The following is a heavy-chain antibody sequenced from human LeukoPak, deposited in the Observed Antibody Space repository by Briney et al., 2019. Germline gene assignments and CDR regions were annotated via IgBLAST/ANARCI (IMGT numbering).Heavy chain of an antibody. J-gene: IGHJ4*02. Sequence: ASVKVSCKASGYTFTGYYMHWVRQAPGQGLEWMGWINPNSGGTNYTQKFQGRVTMTRDTSISTAYMELSRLRSDDTAVYYCARGLRFLEWFLDCWGQGTLVTVSS. D-gene: IGHD3-3*01. CDR2: INPNSGGT. V-gene: IGHV1-2*02. CDR1: GYTFTGYY. CDR3: ARGLRFLEWFLDC.